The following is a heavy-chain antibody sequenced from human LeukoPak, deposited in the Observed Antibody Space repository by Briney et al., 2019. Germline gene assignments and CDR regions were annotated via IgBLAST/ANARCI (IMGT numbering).Heavy chain of an antibody. V-gene: IGHV3-7*03. CDR2: IKHDGSEK. D-gene: IGHD5-18*01. Sequence: GGSLRLSCEASGFSFSNYWMSWVRQAPGKGLEWVANIKHDGSEKYYVDSVKGRFTISRDNGKNSLYLQMNSLRVEDTAVYYCARTRSAYSPFDPWGQGTLVTVSS. CDR1: GFSFSNYW. CDR3: ARTRSAYSPFDP. J-gene: IGHJ5*02.